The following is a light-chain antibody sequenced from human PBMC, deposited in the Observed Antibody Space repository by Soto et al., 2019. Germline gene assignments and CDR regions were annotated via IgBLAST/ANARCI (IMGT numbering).Light chain of an antibody. CDR2: VAS. V-gene: IGKV3-15*01. CDR1: QSVSSN. CDR3: QQTYSNMWS. Sequence: EIVMTQSPASLSVSLGERGTFSCWACQSVSSNLSLYEQIPGLAPRLGIYVASIRATGFPARFSGRGSGTEFTLTINNLQPEDFADYFWQQTYSNMWSFGQGTKVDI. J-gene: IGKJ1*01.